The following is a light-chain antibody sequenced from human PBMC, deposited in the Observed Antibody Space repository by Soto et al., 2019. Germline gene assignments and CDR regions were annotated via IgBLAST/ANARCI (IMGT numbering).Light chain of an antibody. J-gene: IGKJ5*01. V-gene: IGKV3-15*01. CDR3: QQLFDSPIT. CDR1: QSVSSN. CDR2: AAS. Sequence: EIVMTQSPATLSVSPGERATLSCRASQSVSSNLAWYQQKPGQAPRLLIYAASTRATGIPARFSGSGSGTEFTLTISSLQSEDFATYYCQQLFDSPITFGQGTRLEI.